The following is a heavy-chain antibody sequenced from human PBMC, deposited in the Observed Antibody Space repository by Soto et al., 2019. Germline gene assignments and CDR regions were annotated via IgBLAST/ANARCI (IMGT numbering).Heavy chain of an antibody. CDR2: ISYDGSHK. J-gene: IGHJ4*02. D-gene: IGHD2-2*02. CDR3: AREEAAIFDN. CDR1: RFTFSSYA. Sequence: XGSLGLSCAAFRFTFSSYAMHWVRQAPGKGLEWVAVISYDGSHKNHADSVKGRFTISRDNSEDTLYLQMNSLRTEDTAVYYCAREEAAIFDNWGQGTLVTVSS. V-gene: IGHV3-30-3*01.